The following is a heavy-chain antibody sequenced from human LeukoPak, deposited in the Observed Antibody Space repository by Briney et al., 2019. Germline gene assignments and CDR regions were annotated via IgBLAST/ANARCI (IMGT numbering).Heavy chain of an antibody. CDR1: GFTFSSYA. J-gene: IGHJ4*02. CDR2: ISCSGGST. D-gene: IGHD3-10*01. Sequence: GGSLRLSCAASGFTFSSYAMRWVRQAPGKGLEWVSSISCSGGSTYYADSVKGRFTISRDNSKNTLYLQMNSLRAEDTAVYYCAKDWDYYGSGSYSDYWGQGTLVTVSS. CDR3: AKDWDYYGSGSYSDY. V-gene: IGHV3-23*01.